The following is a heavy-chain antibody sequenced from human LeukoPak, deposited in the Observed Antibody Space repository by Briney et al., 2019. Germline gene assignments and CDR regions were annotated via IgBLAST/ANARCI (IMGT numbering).Heavy chain of an antibody. CDR3: ARELPGSIAAAEYFDY. J-gene: IGHJ4*02. D-gene: IGHD6-25*01. CDR1: GLTFRTTS. CDR2: ISSSSTYI. V-gene: IGHV3-21*01. Sequence: PGGSLRPSCAASGLTFRTTSMTGVRQAPGKGLEWVSSISSSSTYIYYADSVKGRFTISRDNAKNTPYLQMNSLRAEDTAVYYCARELPGSIAAAEYFDYWGQGTLVTVSS.